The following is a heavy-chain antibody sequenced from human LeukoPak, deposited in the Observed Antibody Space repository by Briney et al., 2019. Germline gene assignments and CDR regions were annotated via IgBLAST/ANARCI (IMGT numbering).Heavy chain of an antibody. CDR3: ARARGSHNAFDI. J-gene: IGHJ3*02. Sequence: GSLRLSCAASGFTFSSSAMSWVRQAPGKGLEWVSDIGGSGDYTNYADSVKGRFTISGDNSKNTLYLQMHSLRAEDTAIYSCARARGSHNAFDIWGQGTVVTVSS. CDR2: IGGSGDYT. CDR1: GFTFSSSA. V-gene: IGHV3-23*01. D-gene: IGHD1-26*01.